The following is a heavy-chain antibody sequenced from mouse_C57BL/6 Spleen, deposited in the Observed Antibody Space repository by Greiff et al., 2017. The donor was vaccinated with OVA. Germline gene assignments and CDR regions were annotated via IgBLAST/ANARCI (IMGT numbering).Heavy chain of an antibody. Sequence: QVQLQQPGAELVKPGASVKLSCKASGYTFTSYWMHWVKQRPGQGLEWIGMIHPNSGSTNYNEKFKSKATLTVDKSSSTAYMQLSSLTSEDSAVSYGARSGLLLEGDLDDWGTGTTVTVSS. CDR3: ARSGLLLEGDLDD. V-gene: IGHV1-64*01. CDR2: IHPNSGST. CDR1: GYTFTSYW. J-gene: IGHJ1*03. D-gene: IGHD1-1*01.